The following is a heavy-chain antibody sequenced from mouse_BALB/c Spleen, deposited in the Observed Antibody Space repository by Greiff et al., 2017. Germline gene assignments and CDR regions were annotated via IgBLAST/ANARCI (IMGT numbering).Heavy chain of an antibody. V-gene: IGHV6-6*02. Sequence: EVKLMESGGGLVQPGGSMKLSCVASGFTFSNYWMNWVRQSPEKGLEWVAEIRLKSNNYATHYAESVKGRFTISRDDSKSSVYLQMNNLRAEDTGIYYCTRYYYGNYAWFAYWGQGTLVTVSA. D-gene: IGHD2-1*01. J-gene: IGHJ3*01. CDR1: GFTFSNYW. CDR3: TRYYYGNYAWFAY. CDR2: IRLKSNNYAT.